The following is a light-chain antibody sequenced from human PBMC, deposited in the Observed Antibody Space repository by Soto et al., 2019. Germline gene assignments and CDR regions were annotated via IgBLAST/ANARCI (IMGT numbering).Light chain of an antibody. J-gene: IGLJ2*01. CDR3: QTWGTGIVV. Sequence: QSVLTQSPSASASLGASVKLTCTLSSGHSSYAIAWHHLQPEKGPRYLMKLNSDGSHSKGDGVPERFSGSSSGAERYLTISSLQSEDEADYYCQTWGTGIVVFGGGTKLTVL. V-gene: IGLV4-69*01. CDR2: LNSDGSH. CDR1: SGHSSYA.